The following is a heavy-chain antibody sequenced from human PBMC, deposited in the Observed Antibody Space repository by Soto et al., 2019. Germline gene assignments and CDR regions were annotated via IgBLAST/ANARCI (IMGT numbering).Heavy chain of an antibody. D-gene: IGHD2-8*01. CDR3: ARDSLLGYCTNGVCYISGYYYGMDV. V-gene: IGHV4-31*03. CDR2: IYYSGST. J-gene: IGHJ6*02. Sequence: RSETLSLTCTVSGGSISSGGYYWSWIRQHPGKGLEWIGYIYYSGSTYYNPSLKSRVTISVDTSKNQFSLKLSSVTAADTAVYYCARDSLLGYCTNGVCYISGYYYGMDVWGQGTTVTVSS. CDR1: GGSISSGGYY.